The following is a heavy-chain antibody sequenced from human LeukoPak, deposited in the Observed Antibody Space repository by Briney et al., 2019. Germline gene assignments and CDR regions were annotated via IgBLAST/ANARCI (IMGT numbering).Heavy chain of an antibody. Sequence: GGSLRLSCAASGFTFSTYAMSWVRQAPGKGLELVSAISGSGGSTYYADSVKGRFSISRDNSKNTLYLQMNSLRAEDTAVYYCAKVTSGSYSPFDYWGQGTLVTVSS. CDR2: ISGSGGST. V-gene: IGHV3-23*01. J-gene: IGHJ4*02. D-gene: IGHD1-26*01. CDR1: GFTFSTYA. CDR3: AKVTSGSYSPFDY.